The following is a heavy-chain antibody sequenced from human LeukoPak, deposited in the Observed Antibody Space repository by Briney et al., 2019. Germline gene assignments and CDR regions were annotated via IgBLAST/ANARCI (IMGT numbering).Heavy chain of an antibody. Sequence: GGSLRLSCSASGFTFTNAWMSWVRQAPGKGLEWVSAISGSGGSTYYADSVKGRFTISRDNSKNTLYLQMNSLRAEDTAVYYCAKDTSYGNLYFDYWGQGTLVTVSS. V-gene: IGHV3-23*01. D-gene: IGHD5-18*01. CDR1: GFTFTNAW. CDR3: AKDTSYGNLYFDY. CDR2: ISGSGGST. J-gene: IGHJ4*02.